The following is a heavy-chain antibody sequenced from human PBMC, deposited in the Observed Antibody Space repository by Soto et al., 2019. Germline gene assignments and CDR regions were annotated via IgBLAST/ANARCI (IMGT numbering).Heavy chain of an antibody. J-gene: IGHJ4*02. Sequence: ASVKVSCKASGYTFTSYYMHWVRQAPGQGLEWMGIINPIGGSTSYAQKFQGRVTMTRDTSTSTVYMELSSLRSEDTAVYYCARGGHIAVVTASFDYWGQGTLVTVSS. D-gene: IGHD2-21*02. CDR1: GYTFTSYY. CDR2: INPIGGST. V-gene: IGHV1-46*03. CDR3: ARGGHIAVVTASFDY.